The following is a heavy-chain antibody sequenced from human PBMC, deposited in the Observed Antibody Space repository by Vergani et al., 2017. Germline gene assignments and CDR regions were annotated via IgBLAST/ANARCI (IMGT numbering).Heavy chain of an antibody. V-gene: IGHV3-30*02. J-gene: IGHJ4*02. CDR3: VKDHPVFDE. Sequence: QVQLVESGGGVVQRGGSLRLSCATSGYTLSNYDMQWIRQGPGKGLEFVAFIQFDGSNQYYADSVKGRFTLSRDFSKNTLYLQMNSLRTDDTALYHCVKDHPVFDEWGRGTLVSVS. CDR1: GYTLSNYD. CDR2: IQFDGSNQ.